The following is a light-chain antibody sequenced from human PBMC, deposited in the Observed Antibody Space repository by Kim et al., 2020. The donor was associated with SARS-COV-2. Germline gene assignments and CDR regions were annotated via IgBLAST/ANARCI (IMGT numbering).Light chain of an antibody. CDR3: QQYNSYST. CDR1: QSISTW. CDR2: KAS. V-gene: IGKV1-5*03. Sequence: DIQMTQSPSTLSAPVGDRVTITCRASQSISTWLAWYQQRPGKAPKLLIYKASSLESGVPSRFSGSGSGTEFTLTISGLQPDDFATYYCQQYNSYSTFGQGTKLEI. J-gene: IGKJ2*01.